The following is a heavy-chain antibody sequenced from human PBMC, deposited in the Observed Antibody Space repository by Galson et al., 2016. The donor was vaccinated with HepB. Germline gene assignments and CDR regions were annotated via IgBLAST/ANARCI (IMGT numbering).Heavy chain of an antibody. CDR3: TIDSTNFDL. V-gene: IGHV3-21*01. CDR2: IGSTSNDI. J-gene: IGHJ2*01. CDR1: GFTFSTYS. Sequence: SLRLSCAASGFTFSTYSMNWVRQAPGKGLQWVSSIGSTSNDIQYADSMKGRFTISRDNSKNSLYLQMFSLSADDTAVYYCTIDSTNFDLWGRGAL.